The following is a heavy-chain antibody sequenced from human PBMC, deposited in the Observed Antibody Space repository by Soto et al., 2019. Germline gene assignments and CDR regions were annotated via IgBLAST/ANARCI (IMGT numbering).Heavy chain of an antibody. CDR2: ISGRGSST. V-gene: IGHV3-23*01. CDR3: PKALGFLRESSWAHPFDC. J-gene: IGHJ5*01. CDR1: GFTFSNYA. Sequence: EVQLLESGGGLVQPGGSLRLSCAASGFTFSNYAMSWVRQAPGRGREWVSVISGRGSSTYSADSVKGRLTITRDNSKKAVNVPTDSMSDEDTAVYYCPKALGFLRESSWAHPFDCWGEGTLVTVSS. D-gene: IGHD6-13*01.